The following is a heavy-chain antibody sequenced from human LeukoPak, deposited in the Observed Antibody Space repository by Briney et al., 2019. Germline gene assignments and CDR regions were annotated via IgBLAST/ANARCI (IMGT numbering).Heavy chain of an antibody. V-gene: IGHV4-34*01. Sequence: SETLSLTCAVYGGSLSGYYWSWIRQPPGKGLEWIGEINHSGSTNYNPSLKSRVTISVDTSKNQFSLKLSSVTAADTAVYYCARLRRNYYDSSGYYPYNWFDPWGQGTLVTVSS. J-gene: IGHJ5*02. CDR2: INHSGST. CDR1: GGSLSGYY. D-gene: IGHD3-22*01. CDR3: ARLRRNYYDSSGYYPYNWFDP.